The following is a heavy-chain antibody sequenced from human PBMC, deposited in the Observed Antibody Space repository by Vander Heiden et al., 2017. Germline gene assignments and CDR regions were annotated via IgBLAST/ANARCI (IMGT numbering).Heavy chain of an antibody. CDR1: GGSIDSSTSY. V-gene: IGHV4-39*01. CDR2: IYFSGST. CDR3: ARTQERYYASGPFDY. Sequence: QLQMQESGPGLVRPSETLSLTCTVSGGSIDSSTSYWGWIRQSPEKGLEWIGSIYFSGSTYYNPSLRSRVTISVDTSRNQLSLKLTSVTAADTALYFCARTQERYYASGPFDYWGQGTLVTVSS. D-gene: IGHD3-3*01. J-gene: IGHJ4*02.